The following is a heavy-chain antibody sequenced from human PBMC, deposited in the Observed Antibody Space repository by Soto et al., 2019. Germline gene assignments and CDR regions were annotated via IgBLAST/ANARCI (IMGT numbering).Heavy chain of an antibody. CDR2: IYYSGNT. CDR1: GYSINRGYY. V-gene: IGHV4-38-2*02. Sequence: SETLSLTCTVSGYSINRGYYWGWIRQPPGKGLEWIGSIYYSGNTYYSPSLKSRVTISMDTSKIQFSLKLDSVTAADTAVYYCASVGAGSYYRELFYYGMDVWGQGTTVTAP. J-gene: IGHJ6*02. D-gene: IGHD3-10*01. CDR3: ASVGAGSYYRELFYYGMDV.